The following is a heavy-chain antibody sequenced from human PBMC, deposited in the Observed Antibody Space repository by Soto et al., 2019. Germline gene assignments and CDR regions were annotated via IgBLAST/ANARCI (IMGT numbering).Heavy chain of an antibody. Sequence: QVQLVESGGGVVQPGRSLRLSCAASGFTFSSYGMHWVRQAPGKGLEWVAVISYDGSNKYYADSVKGRFTISRDNSKNTLYLQMNSLRADDTAVYYCAKAYPYYYDSSGSEEGFAYWGQGTMVTVSS. CDR2: ISYDGSNK. D-gene: IGHD3-22*01. J-gene: IGHJ4*02. CDR3: AKAYPYYYDSSGSEEGFAY. CDR1: GFTFSSYG. V-gene: IGHV3-30*18.